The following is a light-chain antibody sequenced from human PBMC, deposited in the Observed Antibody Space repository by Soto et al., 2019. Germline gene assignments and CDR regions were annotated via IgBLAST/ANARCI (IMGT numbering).Light chain of an antibody. Sequence: QSALTQPASVSGSPGQSITISCTGTSSDVGGYNYVSWYQQHPGKAPKLMIYDVSNRPSGVSNRFSGSKSGNTASLTISGLEAEDAADYYRSSYTSSSTRVFGGGTKLTVL. CDR2: DVS. J-gene: IGLJ2*01. CDR1: SSDVGGYNY. V-gene: IGLV2-14*01. CDR3: SSYTSSSTRV.